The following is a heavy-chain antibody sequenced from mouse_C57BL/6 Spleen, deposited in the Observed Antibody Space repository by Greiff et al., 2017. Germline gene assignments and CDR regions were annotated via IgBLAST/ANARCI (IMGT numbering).Heavy chain of an antibody. CDR1: GYTFTSYW. D-gene: IGHD1-1*01. CDR3: ARWGHYYGSSSWFAY. V-gene: IGHV1-55*01. J-gene: IGHJ3*01. CDR2: IYPGSGST. Sequence: QVQLQQPGAELVKPGASVKMSCKASGYTFTSYWITWVKQRPGQGLEWIGDIYPGSGSTNYNEKFKSKATLTVDTSSSTAYMQLSSLTSEDSAVYYCARWGHYYGSSSWFAYWGQGTLVTVSA.